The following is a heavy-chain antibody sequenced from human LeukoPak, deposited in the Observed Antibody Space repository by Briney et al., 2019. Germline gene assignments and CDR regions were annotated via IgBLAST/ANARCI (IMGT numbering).Heavy chain of an antibody. J-gene: IGHJ4*02. CDR3: ARCTEGAGTYPLDY. V-gene: IGHV1-2*02. CDR2: INPNSGDT. D-gene: IGHD6-13*01. Sequence: ASVKVSCKTSGYSFTGHYMHWVRQAPGQGLEWIGWINPNSGDTNFAQKFHSRVTMIKDTSISTAYMEVSRLTSDDTAVYFCARCTEGAGTYPLDYWGQGTLVTVSS. CDR1: GYSFTGHY.